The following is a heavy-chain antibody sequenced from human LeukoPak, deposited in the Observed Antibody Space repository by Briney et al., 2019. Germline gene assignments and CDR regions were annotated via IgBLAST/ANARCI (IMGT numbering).Heavy chain of an antibody. D-gene: IGHD4-23*01. J-gene: IGHJ4*02. CDR2: IYTSGST. V-gene: IGHV4-61*02. Sequence: SETLSLTCTVSGGSISSGSYYWSWIRQPAGKGLEWIGRIYTSGSTNYNPSLKSRVTISVDTSKNQFSLKLSSVTAADTAVYYCAGGATVVKVDYWGQGTLVTVSS. CDR3: AGGATVVKVDY. CDR1: GGSISSGSYY.